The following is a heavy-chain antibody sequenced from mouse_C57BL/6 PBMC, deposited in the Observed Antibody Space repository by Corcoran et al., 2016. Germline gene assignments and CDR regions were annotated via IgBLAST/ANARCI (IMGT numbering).Heavy chain of an antibody. Sequence: EVQLQQSGPELVKPGASVKISCKASGYTFTDYYMNWVKQSHGKSLEWIGDINPNNGGTSYNQKFKGKATLTVDKSSSTAYMELRSLTSEDSAVYYCAKEPNWDYAMDYWGQGTSVTFSS. V-gene: IGHV1-26*01. J-gene: IGHJ4*01. CDR3: AKEPNWDYAMDY. CDR1: GYTFTDYY. D-gene: IGHD4-1*01. CDR2: INPNNGGT.